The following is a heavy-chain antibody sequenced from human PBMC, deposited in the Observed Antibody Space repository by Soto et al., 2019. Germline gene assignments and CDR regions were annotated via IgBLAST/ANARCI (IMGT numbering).Heavy chain of an antibody. CDR3: ASTCISTSCYAHYYYGMAV. CDR1: GGTFSSYA. D-gene: IGHD2-2*01. J-gene: IGHJ6*04. Sequence: QVQLVQSGAEVKKPGSSVKVSCKASGGTFSSYAISWVRQAPGQGLEWMGGIIPIFGTANYAQKFQGRVTITAAESTTTAYMGRSSLRADDTAVYYCASTCISTSCYAHYYYGMAVWGEGTTVTVSS. CDR2: IIPIFGTA. V-gene: IGHV1-69*12.